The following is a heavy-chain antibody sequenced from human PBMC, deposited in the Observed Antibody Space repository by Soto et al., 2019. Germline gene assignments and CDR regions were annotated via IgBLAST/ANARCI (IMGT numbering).Heavy chain of an antibody. CDR2: IYYSGST. CDR3: ARGWYYDSSGYLDYYYYGMDV. J-gene: IGHJ6*02. Sequence: TSETLTLTCTVSGGSISSYYWSWIRQPPGKGLEWIGYIYYSGSTNYNPSLKSRVTISVDTSKNQFSLKLSSVTAADTAVYYCARGWYYDSSGYLDYYYYGMDVWGQGTTVTVSS. V-gene: IGHV4-59*01. CDR1: GGSISSYY. D-gene: IGHD3-22*01.